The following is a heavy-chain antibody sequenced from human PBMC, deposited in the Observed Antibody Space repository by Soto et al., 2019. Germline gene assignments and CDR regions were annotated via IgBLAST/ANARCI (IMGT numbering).Heavy chain of an antibody. CDR1: CFSFSSCAYY. CDR2: IYYSGST. Sequence: SETLSLSCAVSCFSFSSCAYYWIWLRQHPGKGLEWIGYIYYSGSTYYNPSLKSRVTISVDTSKNQFSLKLSSVTAADTAVYYCARQTDDSYTFNAFDIWGQGTMVT. V-gene: IGHV4-31*11. J-gene: IGHJ3*02. D-gene: IGHD3-16*01. CDR3: ARQTDDSYTFNAFDI.